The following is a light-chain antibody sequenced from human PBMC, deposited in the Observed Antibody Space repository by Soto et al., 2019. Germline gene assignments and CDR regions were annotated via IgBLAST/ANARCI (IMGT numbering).Light chain of an antibody. V-gene: IGKV2-28*01. Sequence: DIVMTQSPLSLPVTPGEPASISCRSSQSLLHSNGYNYLGWYLQKPGQSPQLLIYLGSNRASGVPDRFSGSGSGTDFTLKISRVEAEDVGVYYCMQPLQSWTFGQGT. CDR2: LGS. CDR3: MQPLQSWT. J-gene: IGKJ1*01. CDR1: QSLLHSNGYNY.